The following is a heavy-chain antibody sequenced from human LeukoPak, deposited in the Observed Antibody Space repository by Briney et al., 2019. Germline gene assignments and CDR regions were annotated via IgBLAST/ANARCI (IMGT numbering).Heavy chain of an antibody. D-gene: IGHD6-19*01. CDR2: IKEDGSAK. V-gene: IGHV3-7*01. Sequence: PGGSLRLSCAASGFTFSRYWMSWVRQPPGKGLEWVANIKEDGSAKYYVDSVKGRFTISRDNSKNTLYLQMNSLRTEDTAVYYCAKDGPGITVFDHCDSWGQGTLVTVSS. CDR3: AKDGPGITVFDHCDS. CDR1: GFTFSRYW. J-gene: IGHJ4*02.